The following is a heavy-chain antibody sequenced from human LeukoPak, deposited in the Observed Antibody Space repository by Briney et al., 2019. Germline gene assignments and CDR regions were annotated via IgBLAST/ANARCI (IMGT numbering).Heavy chain of an antibody. J-gene: IGHJ6*02. V-gene: IGHV3-66*02. CDR1: GFTVSSNY. D-gene: IGHD1-14*01. CDR3: ARETTGYYYGMDV. Sequence: GGSLRLSCAASGFTVSSNYMSWVRQAPGKGLEWVSVIYSGGSIYYADSVKGRFTISRDNSKNTLYLQMNSLRAEDTAVYYCARETTGYYYGMDVWGQGTTVTVSS. CDR2: IYSGGSI.